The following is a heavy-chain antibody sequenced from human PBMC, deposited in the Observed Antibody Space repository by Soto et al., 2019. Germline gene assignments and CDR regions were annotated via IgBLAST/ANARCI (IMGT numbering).Heavy chain of an antibody. CDR1: GYSFRNYR. CDR2: IHPRDSST. J-gene: IGHJ4*02. CDR3: ARHFYDASDYRGEAY. V-gene: IGHV5-10-1*01. D-gene: IGHD3-22*01. Sequence: PGESLKISCHGSGYSFRNYRISWLRQVPGKGLEWMGRIHPRDSSTNYSPSIQGHVVISADTSTNTATLQWSSLKASDTAIYYCARHFYDASDYRGEAYWDQGTLVTVSS.